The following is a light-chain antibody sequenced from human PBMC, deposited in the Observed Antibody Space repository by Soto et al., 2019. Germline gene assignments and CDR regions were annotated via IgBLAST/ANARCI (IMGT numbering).Light chain of an antibody. V-gene: IGKV3-11*01. CDR2: DAS. J-gene: IGKJ5*01. CDR3: QQRSNWPSIT. Sequence: EIVLTQSPATLSLSPGERATLSCRASQSVSSYLAWYQQKPGQSPRLLIYDASTRAPGIPARFSGSGTGTDFTLTISSLGPEDSAVYHCQQRSNWPSITFGQGTRLEIK. CDR1: QSVSSY.